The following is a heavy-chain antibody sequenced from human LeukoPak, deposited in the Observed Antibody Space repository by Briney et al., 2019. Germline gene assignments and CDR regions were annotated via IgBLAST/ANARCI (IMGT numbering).Heavy chain of an antibody. V-gene: IGHV4-34*01. CDR1: GGPFSGYY. D-gene: IGHD3-10*01. CDR2: INHSGST. Sequence: NPSETLSLTCAVYGGPFSGYYWSWIRQPPGKGLEWIGEINHSGSTNYNPSLKSRVTISVDTSKNQFSLKLSSVTAADTAVYYCARGKITMVRGVIRVWFDPWGQGTLVTVSS. CDR3: ARGKITMVRGVIRVWFDP. J-gene: IGHJ5*02.